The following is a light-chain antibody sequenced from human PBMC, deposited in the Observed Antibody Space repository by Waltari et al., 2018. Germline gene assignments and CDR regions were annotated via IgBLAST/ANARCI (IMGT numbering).Light chain of an antibody. Sequence: DIVLTQSPDSLAVSLGERATINCKSSQSLLSSFNSQTYIAWYQQKPGQPPKLLINWAPARGSGVPERFSGSGSETDFTLTISSLQAEDVAVYYCHHYYIPPLTFGQGTRLEIK. J-gene: IGKJ5*01. V-gene: IGKV4-1*01. CDR1: QSLLSSFNSQTY. CDR2: WAP. CDR3: HHYYIPPLT.